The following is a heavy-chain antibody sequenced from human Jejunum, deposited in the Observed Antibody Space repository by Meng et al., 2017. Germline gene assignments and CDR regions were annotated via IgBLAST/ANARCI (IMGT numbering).Heavy chain of an antibody. CDR2: VSYDGSNK. CDR3: ARAYYDGSGRFDF. V-gene: IGHV3-30*01. CDR1: GFPFSSFA. Sequence: VQQVGSGGGVVQPGRSLSLPCAASGFPFSSFAMVWVRQAPGKGLGWVAVVSYDGSNKFYADSVKGRFTVSRDNSKNSLYLQRDSLRVEDTAVYYCARAYYDGSGRFDFWGQGTLVTVSS. D-gene: IGHD3-22*01. J-gene: IGHJ4*02.